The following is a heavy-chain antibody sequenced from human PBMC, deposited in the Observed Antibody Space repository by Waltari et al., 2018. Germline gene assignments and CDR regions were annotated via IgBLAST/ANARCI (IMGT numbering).Heavy chain of an antibody. CDR2: ISYDGTNK. CDR3: AKALGSGYDSVPDFDY. V-gene: IGHV3-30*18. D-gene: IGHD5-12*01. Sequence: QVQLVESGGGVVQPGRSLRLSWAASGFTFSSYGLHWGRQAPGKGLEWVAVISYDGTNKFYVHSVKGRFTISRDNSKNTLYLQMNSLRAEDTAVYYCAKALGSGYDSVPDFDYWGQGTLVTVSS. J-gene: IGHJ4*02. CDR1: GFTFSSYG.